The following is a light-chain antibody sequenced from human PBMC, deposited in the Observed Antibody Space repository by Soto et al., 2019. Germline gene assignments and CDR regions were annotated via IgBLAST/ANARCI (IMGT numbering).Light chain of an antibody. CDR2: SAS. CDR1: RSISIF. Sequence: DIQMTQSPFSRSASVGDGVTITCRASRSISIFLNWYQQKPGGAPKLLIYSASTLQTGVPSRFTGSGSGTDFTLSISSLQPEDTATYYCQQGYGTPFTFGQGTRLDIK. J-gene: IGKJ5*01. CDR3: QQGYGTPFT. V-gene: IGKV1-39*01.